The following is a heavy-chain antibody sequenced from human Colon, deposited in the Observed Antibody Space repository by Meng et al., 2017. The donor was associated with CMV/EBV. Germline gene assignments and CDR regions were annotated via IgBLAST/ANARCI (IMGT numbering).Heavy chain of an antibody. Sequence: SGYTFTSYYMHWVRQAPGQGLEWMGIINPSGGSTSYAQKFQGRVTMTRDTSTSTVYMELSSLRSEDTAVYYCARDRGDGYNEYYFDYWGQGTLVTVSS. CDR3: ARDRGDGYNEYYFDY. D-gene: IGHD5-24*01. CDR2: INPSGGST. J-gene: IGHJ4*02. V-gene: IGHV1-46*01. CDR1: GYTFTSYY.